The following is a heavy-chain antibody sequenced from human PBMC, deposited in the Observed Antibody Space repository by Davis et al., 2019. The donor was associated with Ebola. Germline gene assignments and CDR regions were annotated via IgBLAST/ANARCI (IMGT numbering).Heavy chain of an antibody. Sequence: MPGGSLRLSCAVYGWSFSGYYWSWIRQPPGKGLEWIGEINHSGSTNYNPSLKSRVTISVDTSKNQFSLKLTSVTAADTAVYYCASLKQWLRGDVWGQGTTVTVSS. D-gene: IGHD5-12*01. CDR1: GWSFSGYY. CDR2: INHSGST. CDR3: ASLKQWLRGDV. V-gene: IGHV4-34*01. J-gene: IGHJ6*02.